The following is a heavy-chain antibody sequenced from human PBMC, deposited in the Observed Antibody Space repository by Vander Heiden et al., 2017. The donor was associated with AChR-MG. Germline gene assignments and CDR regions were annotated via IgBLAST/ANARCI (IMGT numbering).Heavy chain of an antibody. D-gene: IGHD5-12*01. V-gene: IGHV4-34*01. J-gene: IGHJ4*02. Sequence: QVQLQQWGAQLMKPSETLSLTCAVFGGSLSGYYWSWVRQPPGKGLEWIGEINHRGGTNYNPSLKSRVTISIDTSKNQFSLKLTSVTAADTAVYYCAREGGGYDFDYWGQGTLVSVSS. CDR3: AREGGGYDFDY. CDR2: INHRGGT. CDR1: GGSLSGYY.